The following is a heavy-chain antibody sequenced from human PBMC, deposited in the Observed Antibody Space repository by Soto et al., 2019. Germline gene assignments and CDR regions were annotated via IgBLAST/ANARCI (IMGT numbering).Heavy chain of an antibody. Sequence: ASVKVSCKPSGYTFTSYGITWVRQAPGQGLEWMGIINPSGGSIRYAQKFQGRVTMTRDTSTSTVYMELSSLRSEDTAVYYCARVVGAAYYFDYWGQGTLVTVSS. CDR2: INPSGGSI. V-gene: IGHV1-46*01. CDR3: ARVVGAAYYFDY. J-gene: IGHJ4*02. D-gene: IGHD1-26*01. CDR1: GYTFTSYG.